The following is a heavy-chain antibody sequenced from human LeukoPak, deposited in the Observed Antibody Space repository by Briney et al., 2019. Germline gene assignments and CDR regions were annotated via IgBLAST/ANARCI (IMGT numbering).Heavy chain of an antibody. CDR2: ISSSSSTI. V-gene: IGHV3-48*01. J-gene: IGHJ4*02. CDR3: ARGIVGAARYYFDY. CDR1: GFTFSSYS. Sequence: GGSLRLSCAASGFTFSSYSMNWVRQAPGKGLEWVSYISSSSSTIYYADSVKGRFTISRDNAKNSLYLQMNSLRAEDTAVYYCARGIVGAARYYFDYWGQGTLVTVSS. D-gene: IGHD1-26*01.